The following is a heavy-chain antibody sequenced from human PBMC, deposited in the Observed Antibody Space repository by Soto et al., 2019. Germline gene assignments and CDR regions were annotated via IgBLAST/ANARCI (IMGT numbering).Heavy chain of an antibody. CDR3: AKDMWFDP. J-gene: IGHJ5*02. Sequence: EVQLLESGGGLVQPGGSLRLSCAASGFTYINYAMSWVRQAPGKGLGWVSSISGSGGSTYYADSVKGRFTISRDNSKNTLYLQMNSLRVEDTAVYYCAKDMWFDPWGQGTLVTVSS. V-gene: IGHV3-23*01. CDR1: GFTYINYA. CDR2: ISGSGGST.